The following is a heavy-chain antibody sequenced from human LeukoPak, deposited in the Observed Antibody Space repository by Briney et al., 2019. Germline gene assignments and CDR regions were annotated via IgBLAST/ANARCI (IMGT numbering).Heavy chain of an antibody. V-gene: IGHV5-51*01. CDR3: ARHARGSGSYSYYYYYMDV. J-gene: IGHJ6*03. CDR1: GYSFTSYW. CDR2: IYPGDSDT. Sequence: PGESLKISCQGSGYSFTSYWIGWVRQMPGKGLEWMGIIYPGDSDTRNSPSFQGQVTVSADKSISTAYLQWSSLKASDTAMYYCARHARGSGSYSYYYYYMDVWGEGTTVTVSS. D-gene: IGHD3-10*01.